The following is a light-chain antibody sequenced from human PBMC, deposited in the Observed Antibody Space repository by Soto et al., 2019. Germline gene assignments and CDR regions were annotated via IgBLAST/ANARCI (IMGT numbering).Light chain of an antibody. CDR2: KAS. J-gene: IGKJ1*01. CDR3: QEYLSSSWT. V-gene: IGKV1-5*03. CDR1: QTISSW. Sequence: DIQMTQSPSTLSGSVGDRVTITCRASQTISSWLAWYQQKPGKAPKLLIYKASTLQSGVPSRFSGSGSGTEFTLTISSLQPDDVATYYCQEYLSSSWTFGQGTKVEIK.